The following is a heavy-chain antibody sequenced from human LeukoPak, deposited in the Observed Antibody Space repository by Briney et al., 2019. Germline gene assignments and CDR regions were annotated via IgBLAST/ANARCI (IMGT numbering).Heavy chain of an antibody. J-gene: IGHJ4*02. CDR3: ARDQSLIVPLYYFDY. Sequence: ASVKVSCKASGYTFTGYYMHWVRQAPGQGLEWMGWINPNSGGTNYAQKFQGWVTMTRDTSISTAYMELSRLRSDDTAVYYCARDQSLIVPLYYFDYWGQGTLVTVSS. D-gene: IGHD2-21*01. CDR1: GYTFTGYY. V-gene: IGHV1-2*04. CDR2: INPNSGGT.